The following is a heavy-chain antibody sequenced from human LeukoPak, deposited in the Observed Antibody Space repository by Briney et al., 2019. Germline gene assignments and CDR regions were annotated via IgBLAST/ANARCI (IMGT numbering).Heavy chain of an antibody. J-gene: IGHJ6*03. Sequence: SETLSLTCTVSGGSISSYYWSWIRQPAGKGLEWIGRIYTSGSTNYNPSLKSRVTMSVDTSKNQFSLKLSSVTAADTAVYYCARGPCGGDCYFNYYYYMDVWGKGTTVTVSS. V-gene: IGHV4-4*07. CDR2: IYTSGST. CDR1: GGSISSYY. CDR3: ARGPCGGDCYFNYYYYMDV. D-gene: IGHD2-21*01.